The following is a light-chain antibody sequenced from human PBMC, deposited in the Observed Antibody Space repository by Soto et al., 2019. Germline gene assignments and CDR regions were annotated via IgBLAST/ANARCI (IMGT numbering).Light chain of an antibody. CDR2: DDT. Sequence: SYELTQPPSVSVAPGQTARITCGGNNIGSKSVHWYQQKPGQAPVLVVYDDTDRPSGNPERFSGSNSGNTATLTISRVEAGDEADYYCHVWDSSSDHYVFGTGTKLTVL. J-gene: IGLJ1*01. V-gene: IGLV3-21*02. CDR3: HVWDSSSDHYV. CDR1: NIGSKS.